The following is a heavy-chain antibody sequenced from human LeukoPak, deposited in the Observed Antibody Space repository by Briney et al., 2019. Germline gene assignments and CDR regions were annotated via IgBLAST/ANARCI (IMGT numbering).Heavy chain of an antibody. Sequence: PSETLSLTCTVPGGSISSYYWSWIRQPPGKGLEWIGYIYYSGSTNYNPSLKSRVTISVDTSKNQFSLKLSSVTAADTAVYYCARGVVATIDGYYYYYMDVWGKGTTVTVSS. CDR3: ARGVVATIDGYYYYYMDV. J-gene: IGHJ6*03. V-gene: IGHV4-59*01. CDR2: IYYSGST. D-gene: IGHD5-12*01. CDR1: GGSISSYY.